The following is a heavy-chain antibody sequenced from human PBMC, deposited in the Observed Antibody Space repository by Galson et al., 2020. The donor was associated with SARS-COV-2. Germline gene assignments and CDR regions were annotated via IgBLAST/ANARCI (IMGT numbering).Heavy chain of an antibody. CDR3: ARTARLLEWAELYFDS. V-gene: IGHV4-61*02. CDR2: FHTSGRT. D-gene: IGHD3-3*01. J-gene: IGHJ4*02. CDR1: GDSITSGNYY. Sequence: SETLSLTCTVSGDSITSGNYYWTWIRQHAGRGLEWIGRFHTSGRTNYNPSLNSRVTISVDTSKNQLSLSLTSVTAADTAVYYCARTARLLEWAELYFDSWGQGSLVTVSS.